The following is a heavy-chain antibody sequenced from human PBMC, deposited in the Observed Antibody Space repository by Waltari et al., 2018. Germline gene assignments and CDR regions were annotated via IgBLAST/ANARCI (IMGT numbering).Heavy chain of an antibody. CDR1: GGSISSSNW. CDR3: ARDPDYYGSGSLFDY. V-gene: IGHV4-4*02. Sequence: QVQLQESGPGLVTPSGTLSLTCAVSGGSISSSNWWSWVRQPPGKGLEWIGEIYHSGSTNYNPSLKSRVTISVDKSKNQFSLKLSSVTAADTAVYYCARDPDYYGSGSLFDYWGQGTLVTVSS. J-gene: IGHJ4*02. CDR2: IYHSGST. D-gene: IGHD3-10*01.